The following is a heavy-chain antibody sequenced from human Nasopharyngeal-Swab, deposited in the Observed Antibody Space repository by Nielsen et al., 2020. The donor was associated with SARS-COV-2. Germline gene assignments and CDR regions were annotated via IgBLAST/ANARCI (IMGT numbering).Heavy chain of an antibody. J-gene: IGHJ6*02. Sequence: GESLKISCAASGFTFSSYEMNWVRQAPGTGLEWVSYISSSGSTIYYADSVKGRFTISRDNAKNSLYLQMNSLRAEDTAVYYCVRDRERWPQNYYGMDVWGQGTTVTVSS. V-gene: IGHV3-48*03. CDR2: ISSSGSTI. CDR1: GFTFSSYE. D-gene: IGHD5-24*01. CDR3: VRDRERWPQNYYGMDV.